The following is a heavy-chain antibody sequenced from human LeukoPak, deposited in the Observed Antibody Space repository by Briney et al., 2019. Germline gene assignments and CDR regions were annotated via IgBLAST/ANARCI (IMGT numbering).Heavy chain of an antibody. CDR1: GFTFSTYW. Sequence: GGSLRLSCAASGFTFSTYWMTWVRQAPGKGLEWVANIKEDGSEKYYADSVKGRFTISRDNAKNSVYLQMNSLRVEDTAVYYCVRARIDYWGQGILVTVFS. J-gene: IGHJ4*02. CDR2: IKEDGSEK. CDR3: VRARIDY. V-gene: IGHV3-7*04.